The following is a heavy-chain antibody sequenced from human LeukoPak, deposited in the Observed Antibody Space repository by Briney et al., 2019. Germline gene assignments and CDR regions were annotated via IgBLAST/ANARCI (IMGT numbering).Heavy chain of an antibody. V-gene: IGHV3-64*01. D-gene: IGHD5-12*01. Sequence: GGSLRLSCAASGFTFSSYAMHWVRQAPGKGLEYVSAISSNGGSTYYANSVKGRFTISRDNSNNTLYLQMGSLRAEDMAVYYCARLHGYALDYWGQGTLVTVSS. CDR3: ARLHGYALDY. J-gene: IGHJ4*02. CDR1: GFTFSSYA. CDR2: ISSNGGST.